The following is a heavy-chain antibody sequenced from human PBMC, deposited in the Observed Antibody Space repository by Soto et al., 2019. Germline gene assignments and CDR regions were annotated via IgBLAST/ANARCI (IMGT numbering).Heavy chain of an antibody. CDR3: AGLRRDWGDAVDL. CDR2: IIPVCDKE. CDR1: GGSFGSSA. Sequence: QVQLVQSGADVKKPGSSVKVSCTTSGGSFGSSAIRWVRQAPAQGLEWMGEIIPVCDKENYAQNFQGRLTITADELTGKVFMELSSLRSEETSVYFGAGLRRDWGDAVDLWGLGTVVPVSS. J-gene: IGHJ3*01. V-gene: IGHV1-69*01. D-gene: IGHD3-16*01.